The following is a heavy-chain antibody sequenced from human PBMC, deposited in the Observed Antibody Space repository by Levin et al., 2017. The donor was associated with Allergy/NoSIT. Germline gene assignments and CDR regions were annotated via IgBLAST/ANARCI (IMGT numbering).Heavy chain of an antibody. J-gene: IGHJ4*02. CDR1: GYSFTSYW. D-gene: IGHD3-3*01. CDR2: IYPGDSDT. CDR3: ARQRYDFWSGHYYFDY. Sequence: GGSLRLSCKGSGYSFTSYWIGWVRQMHGKGLEWMGIIYPGDSDTRYSPSFQGQVTISADKAISTASLQWSSLKASDTAMYYCARQRYDFWSGHYYFDYWGQGTLVTVSS. V-gene: IGHV5-51*01.